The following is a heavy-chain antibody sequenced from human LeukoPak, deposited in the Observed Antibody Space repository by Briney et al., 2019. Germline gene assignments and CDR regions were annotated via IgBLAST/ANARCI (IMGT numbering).Heavy chain of an antibody. J-gene: IGHJ4*02. D-gene: IGHD5-18*01. CDR3: ARDRSYGNYFDY. CDR1: GGSISSYY. V-gene: IGHV4-59*01. CDR2: IYYSGST. Sequence: SETLSLTCTVSGGSISSYYWSWLRQPPGEGLEWIGYIYYSGSTNYNPSLKSRVTISVDTSKNQFSLKLSSVTAADTAVYYCARDRSYGNYFDYWGQGTLVTVSS.